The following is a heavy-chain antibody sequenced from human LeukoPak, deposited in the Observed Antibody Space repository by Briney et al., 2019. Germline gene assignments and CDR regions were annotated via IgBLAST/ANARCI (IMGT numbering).Heavy chain of an antibody. CDR2: IYYSGST. D-gene: IGHD2-2*01. CDR3: ARLPKSQCCSSTSCYAYYYYMDV. V-gene: IGHV4-39*01. Sequence: SETLSLTCTVSGGSISSSSYYWGWIRQPPGKGLEWIGSIYYSGSTYYNPSLKSRVTISVDTSKNQFSLKLSSVTAADTAVYYCARLPKSQCCSSTSCYAYYYYMDVWGKGTTVTISS. CDR1: GGSISSSSYY. J-gene: IGHJ6*03.